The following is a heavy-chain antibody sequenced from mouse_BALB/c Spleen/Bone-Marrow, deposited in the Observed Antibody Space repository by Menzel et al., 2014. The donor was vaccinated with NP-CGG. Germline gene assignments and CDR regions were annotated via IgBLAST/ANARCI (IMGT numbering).Heavy chain of an antibody. CDR1: GYAFTDYL. CDR2: INPGSGST. CDR3: ARYDGYFGY. J-gene: IGHJ2*01. Sequence: VQLQQSGAELVRPGTSVKVSCKTSGYAFTDYLMEWLKQRPGQGLEWIGVINPGSGSTNYNEKFKDKATLTADKSSSTACIQLSSLTSDDSAVYFCARYDGYFGYWGQGTTLTVSS. D-gene: IGHD2-3*01. V-gene: IGHV1-54*01.